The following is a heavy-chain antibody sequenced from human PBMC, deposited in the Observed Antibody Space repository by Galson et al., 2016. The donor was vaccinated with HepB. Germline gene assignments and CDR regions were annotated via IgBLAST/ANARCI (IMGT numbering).Heavy chain of an antibody. CDR1: GYEFADYG. Sequence: SVKVSCKAFGYEFADYGITWVRQAPGQGLEWMGWVNTYNGITQYAQKFQGRVTMSADTSTTTAYTELRSLKFDDTAVYYCARERGNYAFFDYWGQGTLVAVSS. D-gene: IGHD3-22*01. CDR3: ARERGNYAFFDY. CDR2: VNTYNGIT. V-gene: IGHV1-18*01. J-gene: IGHJ4*02.